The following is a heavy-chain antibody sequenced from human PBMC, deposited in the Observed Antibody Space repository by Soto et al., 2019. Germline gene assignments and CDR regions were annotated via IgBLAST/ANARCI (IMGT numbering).Heavy chain of an antibody. D-gene: IGHD6-19*01. CDR3: ARSFGWDAVDS. Sequence: QVQLQESGPGLVKPSGTLSLKPSGTLSLTCGVSGVSIDSSYWWGWVRQPPGKDLERLGDMSHGGSPNYNPSLKSRVNILLDKSKIQFPLCLTFMTSAVTATYYCARSFGWDAVDSLRQGILVTLSS. V-gene: IGHV4-4*02. CDR2: MSHGGSP. CDR1: GVSIDSSYW. J-gene: IGHJ4*02.